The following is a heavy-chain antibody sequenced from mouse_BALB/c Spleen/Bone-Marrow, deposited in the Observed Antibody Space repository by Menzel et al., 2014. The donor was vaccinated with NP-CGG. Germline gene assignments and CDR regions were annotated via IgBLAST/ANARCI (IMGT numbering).Heavy chain of an antibody. J-gene: IGHJ2*01. D-gene: IGHD2-3*01. CDR2: IDPSDSYT. CDR1: GYTFTSYW. CDR3: AREGDDGYRHH. Sequence: VKLMESGAELVKPGPSVKLSCKASGYTFTSYWMHWVKQRPGQGLEWIGEIDPSDSYTNYNQKFKGKATLTVDKSSSTAYMQLSSLTSEDSVVYYCAREGDDGYRHHWRQGTPLPVSS. V-gene: IGHV1-69*02.